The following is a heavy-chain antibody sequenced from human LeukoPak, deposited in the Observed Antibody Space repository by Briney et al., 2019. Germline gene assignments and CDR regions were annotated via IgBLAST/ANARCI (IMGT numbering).Heavy chain of an antibody. CDR3: ARASSGAPRLGFDP. CDR1: GGSISSGGYY. Sequence: SETLSLTCTVSGGSISSGGYYWSWIRQHPGRGLEWIGYIYYSGSTYYNPALKSRLTISLYTSKNQFSLNLSSVTAADTAVYYCARASSGAPRLGFDPWGQGTQVTVYS. J-gene: IGHJ5*02. CDR2: IYYSGST. D-gene: IGHD3-22*01. V-gene: IGHV4-31*03.